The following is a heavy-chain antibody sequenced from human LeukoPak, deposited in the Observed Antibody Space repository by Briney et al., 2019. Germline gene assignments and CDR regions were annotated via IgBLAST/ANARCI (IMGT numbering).Heavy chain of an antibody. CDR3: ARVRGDSSEYVESFEN. CDR2: IYYSGST. V-gene: IGHV4-31*03. Sequence: PSETLSLTCTVSGGSIGSGGYYWSWIRQHPGKGLEWIGYIYYSGSTYYNPSLKSRLTISVDTSKNQFSLKLSSVTAADTAVYYCARVRGDSSEYVESFENWGQGTMVTVSS. J-gene: IGHJ3*02. CDR1: GGSIGSGGYY. D-gene: IGHD3-22*01.